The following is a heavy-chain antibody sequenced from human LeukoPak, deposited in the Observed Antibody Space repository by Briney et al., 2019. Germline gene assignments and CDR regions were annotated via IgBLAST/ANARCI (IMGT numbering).Heavy chain of an antibody. CDR1: GYAFTDYG. Sequence: ASVKVSCKASGYAFTDYGIGWVRQAPGHGLEWLGWISGYTRATNYAQNLQARVTMTTDTATSTAYMELRSLTSDDTAMYYCARGWRSLQSNQISPFDSWGLGTLVTVSS. CDR2: ISGYTRAT. V-gene: IGHV1-18*04. J-gene: IGHJ4*02. CDR3: ARGWRSLQSNQISPFDS. D-gene: IGHD5-24*01.